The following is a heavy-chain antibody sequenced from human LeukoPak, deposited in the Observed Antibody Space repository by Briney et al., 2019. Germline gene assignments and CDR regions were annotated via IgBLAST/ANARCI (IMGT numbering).Heavy chain of an antibody. Sequence: GGSLRLSCAASGFTFSSYWMHWVRQAPGKXXXXXXXTNNDGRSTRYADSVKGRFTISRDNAKNTLYLQMNSLRAEDTAVYYCARGGPYSSSSWDYWGQGTLVTVSS. D-gene: IGHD6-13*01. J-gene: IGHJ4*02. CDR1: GFTFSSYW. V-gene: IGHV3-74*01. CDR3: ARGGPYSSSSWDY. CDR2: TNNDGRST.